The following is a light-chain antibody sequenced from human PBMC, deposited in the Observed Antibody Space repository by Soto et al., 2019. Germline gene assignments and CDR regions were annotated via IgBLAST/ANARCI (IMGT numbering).Light chain of an antibody. V-gene: IGLV1-40*01. CDR2: GKS. CDR1: SSNVGAGYY. Sequence: QSVLTQQPSVSVAPGRRVTISCTWSSSNVGAGYYEHWYQQLPGTAPKLLIYGKSNRPSGVPDRFSVSKSGTSAYLAITGPQAEDEDEYYCQSYDSSRSNVLFGGGTKLTVL. CDR3: QSYDSSRSNVL. J-gene: IGLJ2*01.